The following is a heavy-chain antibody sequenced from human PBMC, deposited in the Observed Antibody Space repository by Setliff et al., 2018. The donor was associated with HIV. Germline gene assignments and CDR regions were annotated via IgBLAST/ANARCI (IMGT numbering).Heavy chain of an antibody. CDR3: ARQITMVRGVYQPYYYYYMDV. J-gene: IGHJ6*03. V-gene: IGHV4-59*08. CDR2: IYYSGST. D-gene: IGHD3-10*01. CDR1: GGSISSYY. Sequence: RLRETLSLTCTVSGGSISSYYWSWIRQPPGKGLEWIGYIYYSGSTNYNPSLKSRVTISVDTSKNQFSLKLSSVTAADTAVYYCARQITMVRGVYQPYYYYYMDVWGKGTTVTVSS.